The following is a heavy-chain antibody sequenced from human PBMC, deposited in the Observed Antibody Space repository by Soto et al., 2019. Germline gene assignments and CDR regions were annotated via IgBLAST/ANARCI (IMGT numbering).Heavy chain of an antibody. CDR3: AKQYYYGSVVIYYFYGMDV. V-gene: IGHV5-51*01. CDR1: GFIFTNYW. CDR2: IYPADSNV. J-gene: IGHJ6*02. Sequence: GESLKISCKGSGFIFTNYWIGWVRQMPGKGLGWVGIIYPADSNVRYSPSFQGQVTISVDKSISTANLQWTSLKASDTAIYYCAKQYYYGSVVIYYFYGMDVWGQGTTVTVSS. D-gene: IGHD3-10*01.